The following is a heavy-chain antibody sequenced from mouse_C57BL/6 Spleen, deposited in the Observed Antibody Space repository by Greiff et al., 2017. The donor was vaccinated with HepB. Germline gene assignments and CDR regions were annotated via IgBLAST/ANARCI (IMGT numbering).Heavy chain of an antibody. J-gene: IGHJ3*01. Sequence: QVQLKQPGAELVMPGASVKLSCKASGYTFTSYWMHWVKQRPGQGLEWIGEIDPSDSYTNYNQKFKGKSTLTVDKSSSTAYMQLSSLTSEDSAVYYCARGDGYFAYWGQGTLVTVSA. CDR1: GYTFTSYW. V-gene: IGHV1-69*01. D-gene: IGHD2-3*01. CDR2: IDPSDSYT. CDR3: ARGDGYFAY.